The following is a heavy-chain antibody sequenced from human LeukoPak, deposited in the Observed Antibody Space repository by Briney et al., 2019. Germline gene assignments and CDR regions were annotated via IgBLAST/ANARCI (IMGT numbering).Heavy chain of an antibody. D-gene: IGHD6-19*01. V-gene: IGHV1-8*01. CDR2: MNPNSGNT. J-gene: IGHJ6*02. CDR3: ARGFYSGDYYYYGMDV. CDR1: GYTYTSYN. Sequence: ASVKFSCKASGYTYTSYNINWVRQATGQGIEWMGWMNPNSGNTGYAQKFQGRVTMTRNTSISTAYMELSSLRSEDTAVYYCARGFYSGDYYYYGMDVWGQGTTATVSS.